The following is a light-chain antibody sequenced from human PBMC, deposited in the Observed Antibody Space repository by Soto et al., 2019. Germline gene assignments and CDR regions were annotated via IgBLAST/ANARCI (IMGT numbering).Light chain of an antibody. J-gene: IGKJ1*01. CDR3: QQYGSSGT. Sequence: EIVLTQSPGTLSLSPGDRATVSCRASQSVSNNYLAWYQQKPGQAPRLLIYGASNRATGIPDRFSGSGSGTDFTLTISRLEPEDFAVYYCQQYGSSGTFGQGTKVDI. CDR2: GAS. V-gene: IGKV3-20*01. CDR1: QSVSNNY.